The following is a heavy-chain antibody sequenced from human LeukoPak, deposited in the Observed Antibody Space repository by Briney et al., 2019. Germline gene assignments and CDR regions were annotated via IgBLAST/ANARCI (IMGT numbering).Heavy chain of an antibody. D-gene: IGHD1-26*01. CDR2: IYYSGST. V-gene: IGHV4-30-4*01. Sequence: PSETLSLTCTVSGGSISSGDYYWSWIRQPPGKGLEWIGYIYYSGSTYYNPSLESRVTISVDTSKNQFSLKLSSVTAADTAVYYCARSDVGATAFDYWGQGTLVTVSS. CDR1: GGSISSGDYY. J-gene: IGHJ4*02. CDR3: ARSDVGATAFDY.